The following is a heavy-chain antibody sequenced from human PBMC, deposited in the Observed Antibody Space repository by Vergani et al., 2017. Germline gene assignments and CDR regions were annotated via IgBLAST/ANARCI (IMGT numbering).Heavy chain of an antibody. V-gene: IGHV4-38-2*01. CDR2: IHHSGDT. D-gene: IGHD3-10*01. J-gene: IGHJ6*02. Sequence: QVQLQASGPGLVKPSETLTLTCDVSDSSIMTNPYWGWFRQSPGKGLECIWCIHHSGDTHYNSSLKSRVSISIVSSSKFSLSLTSVTAADTAIYYCARHRGSGGFFPSSYFYGMDVWGHGTTVTDSS. CDR3: ARHRGSGGFFPSSYFYGMDV. CDR1: DSSIMTNPY.